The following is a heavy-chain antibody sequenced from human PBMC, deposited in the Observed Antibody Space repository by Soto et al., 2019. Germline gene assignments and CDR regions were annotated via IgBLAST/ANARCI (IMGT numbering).Heavy chain of an antibody. J-gene: IGHJ4*02. CDR3: ARMKAARSRYFDY. Sequence: GGSLRLSCAASGFTFSSYSMNWVRQAPGKGLEWVSSISSSSSYIYYADSVKGRFTISRDNAKNSLYLQMNSLRAEDTAVYYCARMKAARSRYFDYWGQGTLVTVSS. CDR1: GFTFSSYS. V-gene: IGHV3-21*01. D-gene: IGHD6-6*01. CDR2: ISSSSSYI.